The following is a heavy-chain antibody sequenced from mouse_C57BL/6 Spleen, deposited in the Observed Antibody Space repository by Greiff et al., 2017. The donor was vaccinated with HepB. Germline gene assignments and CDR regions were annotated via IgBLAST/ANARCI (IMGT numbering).Heavy chain of an antibody. CDR2: IRSKSNNYAT. D-gene: IGHD2-4*01. CDR3: VRHGNHYDREARYYYAMDY. J-gene: IGHJ4*01. V-gene: IGHV10-1*01. Sequence: EVKLMESGGGLVQPKGSLKLSCAASGFSFNTYAMNWVRQAPGKGLEWVARIRSKSNNYATYYADSVKDRFTISRDDSESMLYLQMNNLKTEDTAMYYCVRHGNHYDREARYYYAMDYWGQGTSVTVSS. CDR1: GFSFNTYA.